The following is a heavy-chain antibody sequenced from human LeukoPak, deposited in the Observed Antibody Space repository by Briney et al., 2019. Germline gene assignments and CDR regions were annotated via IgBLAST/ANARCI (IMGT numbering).Heavy chain of an antibody. J-gene: IGHJ4*02. D-gene: IGHD4-17*01. CDR2: IYYSGST. CDR1: GGSISSYY. V-gene: IGHV4-59*01. Sequence: PSETLFLTCTVSGGSISSYYWSWIRQPPGKGLEWIGYIYYSGSTNYNPSLKSRVTISVDTSKNQFSLKLSSVTAADTAVYYCARGGDHYGDYLLDYWGQGTLVTVSS. CDR3: ARGGDHYGDYLLDY.